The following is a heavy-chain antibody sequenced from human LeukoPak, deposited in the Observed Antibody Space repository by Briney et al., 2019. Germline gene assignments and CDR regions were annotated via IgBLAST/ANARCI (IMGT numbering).Heavy chain of an antibody. Sequence: SETLSLTCTVSGGSISSYYWSWIRQPPGKGLEWNGYIYYSGSTNYNPSLKSRVTISVDTSKNQFSLKLSSVTAADTAVYYCARATGYCSGGSCYLPANFDYWGQGTLVTVSS. J-gene: IGHJ4*02. CDR3: ARATGYCSGGSCYLPANFDY. CDR2: IYYSGST. CDR1: GGSISSYY. D-gene: IGHD2-15*01. V-gene: IGHV4-59*01.